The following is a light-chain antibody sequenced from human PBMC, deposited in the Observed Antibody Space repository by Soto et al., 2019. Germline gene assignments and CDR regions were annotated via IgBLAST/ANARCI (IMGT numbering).Light chain of an antibody. CDR3: RSYTSSSTLVV. V-gene: IGLV2-14*01. CDR2: EVS. J-gene: IGLJ2*01. Sequence: QSVLTQPASVSGSPGQSITISCTGTSSDVGGYNYVSWYQQHPGKAPKLMIYEVSNRPSGVSNRFSASKSGNTASLTISGLQAEDEADYYCRSYTSSSTLVVFGGGTKLTVL. CDR1: SSDVGGYNY.